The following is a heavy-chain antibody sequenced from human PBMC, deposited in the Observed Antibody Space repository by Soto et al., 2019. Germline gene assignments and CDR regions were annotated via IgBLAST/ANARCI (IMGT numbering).Heavy chain of an antibody. CDR2: ISGSGQTT. V-gene: IGHV3-23*01. CDR3: AKSSTVISGGYLDY. J-gene: IGHJ4*02. CDR1: GFTFTDYA. D-gene: IGHD4-17*01. Sequence: EVQLLESGGGLVQPGGSLRLSCAASGFTFTDYAMTWVRQAPGKGLDWVSTISGSGQTTFSADSVRGRVTVSRDNSNNTLHLQIDSLRAEDTAVYYCAKSSTVISGGYLDYWGQGVLVTVAS.